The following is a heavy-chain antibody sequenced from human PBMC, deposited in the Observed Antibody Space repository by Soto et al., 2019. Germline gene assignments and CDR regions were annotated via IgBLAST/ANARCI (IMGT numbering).Heavy chain of an antibody. CDR1: GYTFTDYH. Sequence: ASVKVSCKASGYTFTDYHIHWVRQAPGQGLEFMGWINANNGGAGSAQQFQGRVTVTRDTSITTVYMELSNLRSDDTAVYYCAXEGGSETLQPSYNWFDTWGQGTLVTVSS. J-gene: IGHJ5*02. V-gene: IGHV1-2*02. CDR2: INANNGGA. CDR3: AXEGGSETLQPSYNWFDT. D-gene: IGHD6-25*01.